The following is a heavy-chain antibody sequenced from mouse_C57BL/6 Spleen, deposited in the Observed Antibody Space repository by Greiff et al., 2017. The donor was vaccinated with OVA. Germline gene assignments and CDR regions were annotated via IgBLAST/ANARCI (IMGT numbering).Heavy chain of an antibody. V-gene: IGHV1-66*01. CDR2: IYPGSGNT. J-gene: IGHJ4*01. CDR3: ARRVGGDAMDY. Sequence: QVQLQQSGPELVKPGASVKISCKASGYSFTSYYIHWVKQRPGQGLEWIGWIYPGSGNTKYNEKFKGKATLTADTSSSTAYMQLSSLTSEDSAVYYCARRVGGDAMDYWGQGTSVTGSS. CDR1: GYSFTSYY. D-gene: IGHD1-1*01.